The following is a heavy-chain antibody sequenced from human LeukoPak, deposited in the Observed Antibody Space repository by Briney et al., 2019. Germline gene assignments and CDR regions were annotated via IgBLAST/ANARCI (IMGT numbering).Heavy chain of an antibody. Sequence: GGSLRLSCTASGFIFRDYVMSWVRQAPGKGPEWVAAIWRTGDWTHYVDSVKGRFTISRDNSKNTLYLQMNSLRAEDTAVYYCARAPLWQVVITGYFDYWGQGTLVTVSS. D-gene: IGHD3-22*01. CDR2: IWRTGDWT. CDR1: GFIFRDYV. J-gene: IGHJ4*02. V-gene: IGHV3-23*05. CDR3: ARAPLWQVVITGYFDY.